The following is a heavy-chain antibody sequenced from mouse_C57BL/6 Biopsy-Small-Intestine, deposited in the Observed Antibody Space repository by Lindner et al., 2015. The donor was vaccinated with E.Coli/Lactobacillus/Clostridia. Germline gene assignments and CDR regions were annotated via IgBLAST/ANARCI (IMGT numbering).Heavy chain of an antibody. J-gene: IGHJ3*01. CDR3: ARGDAYYPFAY. CDR2: IFPGDGDT. Sequence: VQLQESGAELVKPGASVKISRKASGYAFSNYWMNWVKQRPGKGLDWIGQIFPGDGDTDYNGKFKGKATLTADKSSSTASMQLSSLTSEDSAVYFCARGDAYYPFAYWGQGTLVTVSA. CDR1: GYAFSNYW. V-gene: IGHV1-80*01. D-gene: IGHD2-10*01.